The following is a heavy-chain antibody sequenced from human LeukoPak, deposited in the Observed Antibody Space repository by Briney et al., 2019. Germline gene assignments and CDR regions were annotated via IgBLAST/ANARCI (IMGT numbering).Heavy chain of an antibody. CDR3: VKVSYDIVVTKNRIPKLSWLDP. Sequence: GGSLRLSCAASGFTFSSYAMHWVRQAPGKGLEWVAVISYDGSNKYYADSVKGRFTISRDNSEKTLHLQMNSLRVEDTATYYCVKVSYDIVVTKNRIPKLSWLDPWGQGIMVAVSS. CDR2: ISYDGSNK. V-gene: IGHV3-30*14. J-gene: IGHJ5*02. CDR1: GFTFSSYA. D-gene: IGHD2-21*01.